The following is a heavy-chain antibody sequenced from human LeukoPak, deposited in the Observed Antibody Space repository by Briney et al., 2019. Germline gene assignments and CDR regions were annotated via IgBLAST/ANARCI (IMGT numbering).Heavy chain of an antibody. D-gene: IGHD5-24*01. CDR3: AREGGDGYNVGFDY. Sequence: GGSLILSCAASGFTFSSYEMNWVRQAPGKGLEWVSYIYSSGSNIYYADSVKGRFTFSRDNAKNSLYLQMNSLRAEDTAVYYCAREGGDGYNVGFDYWGQGTLVTVSS. CDR2: IYSSGSNI. J-gene: IGHJ4*02. V-gene: IGHV3-48*03. CDR1: GFTFSSYE.